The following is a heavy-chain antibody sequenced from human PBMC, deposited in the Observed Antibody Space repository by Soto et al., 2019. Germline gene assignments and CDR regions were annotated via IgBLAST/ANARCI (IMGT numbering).Heavy chain of an antibody. CDR2: INPNSGAT. CDR3: ARGGGTILAPLP. Sequence: ASVRVSCKAFGYTCTGYFMHWVRQAPGQGLEWLGWINPNSGATKYAQKFQGRVTLTRDTSINTAYMEMSMLRSDDTAVYYCARGGGTILAPLPWGQGTLVTVSS. CDR1: GYTCTGYF. D-gene: IGHD3-3*01. V-gene: IGHV1-2*02. J-gene: IGHJ5*02.